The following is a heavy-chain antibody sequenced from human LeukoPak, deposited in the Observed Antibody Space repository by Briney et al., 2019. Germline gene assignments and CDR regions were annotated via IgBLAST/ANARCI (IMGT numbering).Heavy chain of an antibody. J-gene: IGHJ6*02. CDR2: IYDSGST. CDR3: ARGGSGYDSFYYYGMDV. Sequence: PSETLSLTCTVSGGSISSYYWSWIRQPPGKGLEWIGYIYDSGSTNYNPSLKSRVTITVDTSKNQFSLKLSSVTAADTAVYYCARGGSGYDSFYYYGMDVWGQGTTVTVSS. D-gene: IGHD5-12*01. CDR1: GGSISSYY. V-gene: IGHV4-59*01.